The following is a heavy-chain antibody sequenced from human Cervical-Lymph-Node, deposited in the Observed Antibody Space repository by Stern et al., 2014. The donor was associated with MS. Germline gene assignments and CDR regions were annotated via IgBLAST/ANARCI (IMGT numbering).Heavy chain of an antibody. D-gene: IGHD2-15*01. CDR3: ARGLLGSENAFDI. J-gene: IGHJ3*02. CDR2: ISSYNGNT. CDR1: GYTFTSYG. V-gene: IGHV1-18*01. Sequence: QVQLVQSDAEVKKPGASVKVSCKASGYTFTSYGISWVRQAPGQGLDWIGGISSYNGNTIYEQKLQGRCIMTTDTSTSTAYMELRSLRSDDTAVYYCARGLLGSENAFDIWGQGTMVTVSS.